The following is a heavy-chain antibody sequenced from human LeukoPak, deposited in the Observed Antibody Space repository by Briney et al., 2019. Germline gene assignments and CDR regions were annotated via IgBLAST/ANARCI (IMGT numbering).Heavy chain of an antibody. CDR2: IYYSGST. V-gene: IGHV4-31*02. Sequence: SWIRQHPGNGLEWIGYIYYSGSTYYNPSLKSRVTISVDTSKNQFSLKLSSVTAAETAVYYCARTVDIVATLPGADDYWGQGTLVTVSS. CDR3: ARTVDIVATLPGADDY. J-gene: IGHJ4*02. D-gene: IGHD5-12*01.